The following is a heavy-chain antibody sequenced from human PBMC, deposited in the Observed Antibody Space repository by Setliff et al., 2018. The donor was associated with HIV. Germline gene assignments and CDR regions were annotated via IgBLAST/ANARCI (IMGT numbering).Heavy chain of an antibody. Sequence: PSETLSLTCTVSGDSISSSNYYWGWIRQSPGKGLEWIGSVYYNGRTYYSPSLKSRATIAIDTSKNQFSLKLTSVTAADTAVYYCASQVVFWSGYYATPVYMGVWDRGTTVTVS. CDR1: GDSISSSNYY. CDR3: ASQVVFWSGYYATPVYMGV. CDR2: VYYNGRT. D-gene: IGHD3-3*01. J-gene: IGHJ6*03. V-gene: IGHV4-39*07.